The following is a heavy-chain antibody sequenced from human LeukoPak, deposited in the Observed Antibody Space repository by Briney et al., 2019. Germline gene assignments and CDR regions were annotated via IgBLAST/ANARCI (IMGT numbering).Heavy chain of an antibody. CDR1: GYTFTTYY. J-gene: IGHJ3*02. CDR3: ARSVVGPPDAFDI. V-gene: IGHV1-46*01. Sequence: SGKVPCKQSGYTFTTYYMHWVRQPPEQGVDWRGIINPSGGSTSYAQKFQGRVTMTRDMSTSTVYMELSSLRSEDTAVYYCARSVVGPPDAFDIWGQGTMVTVSS. D-gene: IGHD2-2*01. CDR2: INPSGGST.